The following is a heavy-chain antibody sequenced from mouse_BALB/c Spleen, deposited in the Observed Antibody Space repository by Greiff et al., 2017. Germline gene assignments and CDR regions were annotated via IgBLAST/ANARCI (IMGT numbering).Heavy chain of an antibody. J-gene: IGHJ2*01. Sequence: VQLQQSGAELVRPGTSVKVSCKASGYAFTNYLIEWVKQRPGQGLEWIGVINPGSGGTNYNEKFKGKATLTADKSSSTAYMQLSSLTSEDSAVYFCARGGSSDSGIDYWGQGTTLTVSS. CDR3: ARGGSSDSGIDY. CDR2: INPGSGGT. V-gene: IGHV1-54*01. D-gene: IGHD3-1*01. CDR1: GYAFTNYL.